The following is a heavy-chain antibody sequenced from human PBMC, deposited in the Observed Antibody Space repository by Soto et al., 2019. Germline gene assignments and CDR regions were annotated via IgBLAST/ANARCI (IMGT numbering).Heavy chain of an antibody. CDR1: GYTFTSYA. V-gene: IGHV1-3*01. CDR3: AGSPVSYYDSSPHAFDI. D-gene: IGHD3-22*01. Sequence: ASVKVSCKASGYTFTSYAMHWVRQAPGQRLEWMGWINAGNGNTKYSQKFQGRVTITRDTSASTAYMELSSLRSEDTAVYYCAGSPVSYYDSSPHAFDIWGQGTMVTVSS. J-gene: IGHJ3*02. CDR2: INAGNGNT.